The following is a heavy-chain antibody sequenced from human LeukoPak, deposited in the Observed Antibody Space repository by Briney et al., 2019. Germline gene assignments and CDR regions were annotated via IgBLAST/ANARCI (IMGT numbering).Heavy chain of an antibody. Sequence: PSETLSLTCTVSGGSISSYYWSWIRQPPGKGLEWIGYIYYSGSTNYNPSLKSRVTISVDTSKNQFSLKLSSVTAADTAVYYCARFGGYYYDSSGYYPVEYWGQGTLVTVSS. CDR2: IYYSGST. CDR1: GGSISSYY. D-gene: IGHD3-22*01. CDR3: ARFGGYYYDSSGYYPVEY. V-gene: IGHV4-59*01. J-gene: IGHJ4*02.